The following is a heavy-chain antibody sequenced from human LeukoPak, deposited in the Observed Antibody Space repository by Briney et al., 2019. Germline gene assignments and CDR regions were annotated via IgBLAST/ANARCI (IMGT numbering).Heavy chain of an antibody. V-gene: IGHV4-34*01. J-gene: IGHJ3*02. CDR2: INHSGST. Sequence: PSETLSLTCAVYGGSFSGYYWSWIRQPPGKGLEWIGEINHSGSTNYNPSLESRVTISVDTSKNQFSLKLSSVSVGDAAVYYCASYCYGSGSGGAFDIWGQGTMVTVSS. D-gene: IGHD3-10*01. CDR3: ASYCYGSGSGGAFDI. CDR1: GGSFSGYY.